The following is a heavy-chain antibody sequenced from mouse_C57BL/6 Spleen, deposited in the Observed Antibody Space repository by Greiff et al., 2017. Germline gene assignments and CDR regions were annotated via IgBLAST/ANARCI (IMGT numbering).Heavy chain of an antibody. CDR2: IHPNSGST. V-gene: IGHV1-64*01. CDR3: ASSYDSNYAFAY. J-gene: IGHJ3*01. D-gene: IGHD2-5*01. CDR1: GYTFTSYW. Sequence: VQLQQPGAELVKPGASVKLSCKASGYTFTSYWMHWVKQRPGQGLEWIGMIHPNSGSTNYNEKFKSKATLTVDKSSSTAYMQLSSLTSEDSAVYYCASSYDSNYAFAYWGQGTLVTVSA.